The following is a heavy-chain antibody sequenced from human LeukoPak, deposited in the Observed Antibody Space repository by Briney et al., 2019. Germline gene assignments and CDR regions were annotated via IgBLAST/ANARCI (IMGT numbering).Heavy chain of an antibody. CDR2: INSGSTNP. V-gene: IGHV3-21*01. CDR1: GFIFSSYT. Sequence: GGSLRLSCEASGFIFSSYTMNWIRQAPGKGLEWVASINSGSTNPYYADSVKGRFTISRDDAKKSLYLQMTSLRVEDTSVYYCARDFLAAGDYSGQGTLVTVSS. CDR3: ARDFLAAGDY. J-gene: IGHJ4*02. D-gene: IGHD6-13*01.